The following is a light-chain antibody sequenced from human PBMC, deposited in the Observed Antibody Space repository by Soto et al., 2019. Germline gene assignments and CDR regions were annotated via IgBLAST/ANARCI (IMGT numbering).Light chain of an antibody. Sequence: EIVMTQSPATLSVSPGERATLSCRASESISNRLAWYQQKPGQAPRLLIYGASTRATGVPDRFRGGGSGTEFTLTISSLQSEDFAVYYCQQYSDWPPWTFGQGTKVEIK. J-gene: IGKJ1*01. CDR1: ESISNR. CDR2: GAS. V-gene: IGKV3-15*01. CDR3: QQYSDWPPWT.